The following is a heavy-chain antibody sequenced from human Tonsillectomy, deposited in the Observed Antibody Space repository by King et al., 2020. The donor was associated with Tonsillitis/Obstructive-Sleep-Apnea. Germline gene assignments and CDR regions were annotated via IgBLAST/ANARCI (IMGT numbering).Heavy chain of an antibody. V-gene: IGHV3-15*01. CDR2: VKSKTDGGTT. Sequence: VQLVESGGGLVKPGGSLRLSCAAAGFTFSSAWMSWVRQAPGKGLEWVGRVKSKTDGGTTDYAAPVKGRFTISRDDSKNTLYLQMSSLKTEDTAVYYCTTLWFRDFVCDYWGQGTLVTVSS. J-gene: IGHJ4*02. D-gene: IGHD3-10*01. CDR1: GFTFSSAW. CDR3: TTLWFRDFVCDY.